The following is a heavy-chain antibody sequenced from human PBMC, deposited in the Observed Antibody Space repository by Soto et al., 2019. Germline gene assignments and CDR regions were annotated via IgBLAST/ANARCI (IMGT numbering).Heavy chain of an antibody. CDR3: ARDIVVLYGMDV. Sequence: QVQLVESGGGVVQPGRSLRLSCAASGFTFSSYAMHWVRQAPGKGLEWVAVISYDGSNKYYADSVKGRFTISRDNSKNTLYLKMNSLRAEDTAVYYCARDIVVLYGMDVWGQGTTVTVSS. V-gene: IGHV3-30-3*01. J-gene: IGHJ6*02. CDR2: ISYDGSNK. D-gene: IGHD2-15*01. CDR1: GFTFSSYA.